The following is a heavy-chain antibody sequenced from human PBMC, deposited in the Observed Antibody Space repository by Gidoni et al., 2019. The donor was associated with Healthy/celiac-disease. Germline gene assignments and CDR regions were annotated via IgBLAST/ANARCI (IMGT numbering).Heavy chain of an antibody. Sequence: QVQLQESGPGLVKPSQTLSLTCTVSGGSISSGDYYWSWIRQPPGKGLEWIGYIYYSGSTYYNPSLKSRVTISVDTSKNQFSLKLSSVTAADTAVYYCARDQLLYSSSSSGFDYWGQGTLVTVSS. CDR3: ARDQLLYSSSSSGFDY. D-gene: IGHD6-6*01. J-gene: IGHJ4*02. CDR2: IYYSGST. CDR1: GGSISSGDYY. V-gene: IGHV4-30-4*01.